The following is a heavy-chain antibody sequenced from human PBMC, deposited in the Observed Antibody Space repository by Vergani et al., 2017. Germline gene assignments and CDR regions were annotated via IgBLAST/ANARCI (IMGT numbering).Heavy chain of an antibody. V-gene: IGHV3-23*01. CDR2: IGGSGGST. CDR3: AKAKTRNSGYDYLYYYHAMDV. CDR1: GFTFNHYA. D-gene: IGHD5-12*01. J-gene: IGHJ6*02. Sequence: EVQLLESGGDLVQPGGSLRLSCAASGFTFNHYAMNWVRQAPGKGLEWVSGIGGSGGSTYYAGSVKGRFTISRDSSKNTLYLQRNSLSAGDTAVYYCAKAKTRNSGYDYLYYYHAMDVWGQGTTVTVSS.